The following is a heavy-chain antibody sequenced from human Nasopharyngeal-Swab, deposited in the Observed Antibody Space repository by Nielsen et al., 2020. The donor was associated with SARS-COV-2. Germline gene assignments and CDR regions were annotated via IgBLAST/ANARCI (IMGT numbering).Heavy chain of an antibody. CDR3: ARDAPAHYGAFY. D-gene: IGHD4-17*01. Sequence: GASLKISCAASGFTFSSFGMHWVRQAPGKGLEWVAFLPHDASNEYYGDSVKGRFSISRDSSKNTLYLQMDSLRGEDTAVYYCARDAPAHYGAFYWGRGTLVTVSS. V-gene: IGHV3-30*03. CDR2: LPHDASNE. CDR1: GFTFSSFG. J-gene: IGHJ4*02.